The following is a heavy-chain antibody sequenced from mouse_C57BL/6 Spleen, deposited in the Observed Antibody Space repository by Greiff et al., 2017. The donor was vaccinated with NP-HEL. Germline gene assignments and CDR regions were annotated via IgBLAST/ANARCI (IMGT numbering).Heavy chain of an antibody. CDR3: ARSYYDYDDAWFAY. CDR2: IHPNSGST. V-gene: IGHV1-64*01. J-gene: IGHJ3*01. CDR1: GYTFTSYW. D-gene: IGHD2-4*01. Sequence: QVQLQQPGAELVKPGASVKLSCKASGYTFTSYWMHWVKQRPGQGLEWIGMIHPNSGSTNYNEKFKSKATLTVDKSSSTAYMQLSSLTSEDSAVYYCARSYYDYDDAWFAYWGQGTLVTVSA.